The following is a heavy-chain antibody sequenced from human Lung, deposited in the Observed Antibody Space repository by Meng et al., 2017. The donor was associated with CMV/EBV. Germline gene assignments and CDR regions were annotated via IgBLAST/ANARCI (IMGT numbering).Heavy chain of an antibody. J-gene: IGHJ1*01. Sequence: QVPWRESGPARVKPSETLSLTCAVSGDSITNQNWWAWVRQPPGKGLEWIGEIPHRGSSAYNPSLKSRVSMSIDKSKNQFSLKLTSVTAADTAVYHCLRRSGGSVWGQGTLVTVSS. D-gene: IGHD3-10*01. CDR2: IPHRGSS. CDR1: GDSITNQNW. V-gene: IGHV4-4*02. CDR3: LRRSGGSV.